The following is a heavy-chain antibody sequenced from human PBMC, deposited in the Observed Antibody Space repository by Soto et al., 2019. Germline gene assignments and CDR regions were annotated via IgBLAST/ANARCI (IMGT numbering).Heavy chain of an antibody. CDR3: ARTTGNSGSYWFDP. CDR1: GYTFTSYG. D-gene: IGHD1-26*01. J-gene: IGHJ5*02. Sequence: GPVKVSCKASGYTFTSYGISWVRQAPGQGLEWMGWISAYNGNTNYAQKLQGRVTMTTDTSTSTAYMELRSLRSDDTAVYYCARTTGNSGSYWFDPWGQGTLVTVSS. V-gene: IGHV1-18*01. CDR2: ISAYNGNT.